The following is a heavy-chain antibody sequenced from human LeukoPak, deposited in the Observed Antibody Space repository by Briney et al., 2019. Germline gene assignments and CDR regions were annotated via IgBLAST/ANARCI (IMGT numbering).Heavy chain of an antibody. J-gene: IGHJ4*02. D-gene: IGHD1-26*01. CDR1: GFTVSTSY. V-gene: IGHV3-53*01. CDR2: LYSDGST. Sequence: GGSLRLSCAASGFTVSTSYMSWVRQAPGKGLEWVSALYSDGSTYHADSVKGRFTISRDNSKNTLYLQMNSLRAEDTAVYYCTRSPSLGGNYWGFDYWGQGTLVTVSS. CDR3: TRSPSLGGNYWGFDY.